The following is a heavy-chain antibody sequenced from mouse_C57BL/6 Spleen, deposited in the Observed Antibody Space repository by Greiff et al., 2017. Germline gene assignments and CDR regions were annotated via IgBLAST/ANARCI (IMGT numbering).Heavy chain of an antibody. CDR2: IDPSDSYT. D-gene: IGHD3-2*02. CDR3: ARQASSGYPYYFGY. CDR1: GYTFTSYW. Sequence: QVQLQQPGAELVMPGASVKLSCKASGYTFTSYWMHWVKQRPGQGLEWIGEIDPSDSYTNYNQKFKGKSTLTVDKSSSTAYMQLSSLTSEDSAVYYCARQASSGYPYYFGYWGQGTTLTVSS. V-gene: IGHV1-69*01. J-gene: IGHJ2*01.